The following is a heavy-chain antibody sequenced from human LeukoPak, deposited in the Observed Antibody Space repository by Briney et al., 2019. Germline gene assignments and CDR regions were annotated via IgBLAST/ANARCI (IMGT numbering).Heavy chain of an antibody. CDR1: GFTLSSDS. CDR2: ISGSSSTI. Sequence: GGSLRLSCAGSGFTLSSDSMNWVRQAPGKGLEWVSYISGSSSTIFYADSVKGRFTISRDNAKKSLYLQMNSLRDEDTAVYYCAREGSMIRGVMFDYWGQGTLVTVSS. J-gene: IGHJ4*02. CDR3: AREGSMIRGVMFDY. V-gene: IGHV3-48*02. D-gene: IGHD3-10*01.